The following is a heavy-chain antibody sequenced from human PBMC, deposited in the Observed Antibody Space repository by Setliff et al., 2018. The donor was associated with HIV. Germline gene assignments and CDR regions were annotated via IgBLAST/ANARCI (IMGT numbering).Heavy chain of an antibody. CDR1: GYTLTELS. CDR3: GAGGYQNAFDI. CDR2: FDPQYDKT. Sequence: RASVKVSCKVSGYTLTELSIHWVRQAPGKGLEWMGGFDPQYDKTFYAQKFQGRLTMTEDTSTDTAYMELSSLRSDDTAVYYCGAGGYQNAFDIWGLGTMVTVSS. J-gene: IGHJ3*02. D-gene: IGHD3-22*01. V-gene: IGHV1-24*01.